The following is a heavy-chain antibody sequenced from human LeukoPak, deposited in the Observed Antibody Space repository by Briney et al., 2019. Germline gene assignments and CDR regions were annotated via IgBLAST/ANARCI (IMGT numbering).Heavy chain of an antibody. V-gene: IGHV4-59*12. CDR3: ARDKYYYGSGSYRVYFDY. CDR2: IYYTGST. J-gene: IGHJ4*02. D-gene: IGHD3-10*01. Sequence: KPSETLSLTCTVSGGSISSYYWSWIRQPPGKGLEWVGYIYYTGSTNYNPSLKSRVTMSVDTSKNQFSLKLSSVTAADTAVYYCARDKYYYGSGSYRVYFDYWGQGALVTVSS. CDR1: GGSISSYY.